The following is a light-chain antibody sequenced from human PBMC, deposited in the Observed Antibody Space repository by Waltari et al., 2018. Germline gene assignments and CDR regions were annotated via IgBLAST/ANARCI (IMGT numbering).Light chain of an antibody. CDR1: GSAY. CDR2: DVS. J-gene: IGLJ3*02. CDR3: CSFEDTWV. V-gene: IGLV2-11*01. Sequence: QSALTQPRSVSGSAGQSVTISCTGTGSAYVSWYQQLPGKAPKLVIYDVSKRPSGVPDRFSGSKSGTSASLTVSGLQAEDEADYYCCSFEDTWVFGGGTKLTVL.